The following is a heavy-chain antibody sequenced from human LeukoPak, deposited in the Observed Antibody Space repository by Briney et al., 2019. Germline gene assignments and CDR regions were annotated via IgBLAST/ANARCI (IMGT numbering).Heavy chain of an antibody. V-gene: IGHV3-48*01. CDR3: AKRIGYVDY. D-gene: IGHD3-22*01. Sequence: GGSLRLSCTASGFTFGDYAMSWVRQAPGKGLEWVSYISSSSGTINYADSVKGRFTISRDNAKNSLYLQMNTLRAEDTAVYYCAKRIGYVDYWGQGTLVTVSS. CDR2: ISSSSGTI. CDR1: GFTFGDYA. J-gene: IGHJ4*02.